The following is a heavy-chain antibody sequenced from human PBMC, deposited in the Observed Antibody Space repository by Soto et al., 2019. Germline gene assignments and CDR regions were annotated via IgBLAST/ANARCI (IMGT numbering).Heavy chain of an antibody. D-gene: IGHD1-26*01. J-gene: IGHJ4*02. V-gene: IGHV1-69*13. CDR2: IIPIFGTA. Sequence: GASVKVSCKASGGTFSSYAISWVRQAPGQGLEWMGGIIPIFGTANYAQKFQGRVTITADESTSTAYMELSSLRSEDTAVYYCAKNSNSEYGGSSSSFDYWGQGTLVTVSS. CDR1: GGTFSSYA. CDR3: AKNSNSEYGGSSSSFDY.